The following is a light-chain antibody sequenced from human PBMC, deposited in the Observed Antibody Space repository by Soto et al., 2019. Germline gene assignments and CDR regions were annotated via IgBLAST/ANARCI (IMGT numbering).Light chain of an antibody. V-gene: IGLV1-40*01. J-gene: IGLJ2*01. CDR2: GNI. CDR3: QSYDTSLNVYVV. Sequence: QSVLTQPPSVSGAPGQRVTISCTGSSSNIGADFDVHWYRQLPGTAPKLLIYGNINRPSGVPDRFSGSTSGTSASLTITGLQAEDEADYYCQSYDTSLNVYVVFGGGTRSPS. CDR1: SSNIGADFD.